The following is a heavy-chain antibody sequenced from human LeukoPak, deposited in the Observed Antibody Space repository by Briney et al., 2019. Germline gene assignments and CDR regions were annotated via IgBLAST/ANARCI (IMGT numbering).Heavy chain of an antibody. CDR1: GYTFTSYY. Sequence: GASVKVSCKASGYTFTSYYMHWVRQAPGQGLEWMGWISAYNGNTNYAQKLQGRVTMTTDTSTSTAYMELRSLRSDDTAVYYCARVLAGVIGYMDVWGKGTTVTISS. D-gene: IGHD3-22*01. CDR3: ARVLAGVIGYMDV. CDR2: ISAYNGNT. J-gene: IGHJ6*03. V-gene: IGHV1-18*04.